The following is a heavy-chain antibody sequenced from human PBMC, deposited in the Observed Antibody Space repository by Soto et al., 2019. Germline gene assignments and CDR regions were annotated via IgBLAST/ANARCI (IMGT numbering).Heavy chain of an antibody. CDR3: ARVFYFWSGYQNPFYY. Sequence: GASVKVSCKASGYTFTSYGISWVRQAPGQGLEWMGWIGVYNDKTNYSQKFQGRVTLTTETSTSTAYMELRGLRSDDTAVYYCARVFYFWSGYQNPFYYWGQGTLVTVSS. D-gene: IGHD3-3*01. CDR2: IGVYNDKT. J-gene: IGHJ4*02. CDR1: GYTFTSYG. V-gene: IGHV1-18*01.